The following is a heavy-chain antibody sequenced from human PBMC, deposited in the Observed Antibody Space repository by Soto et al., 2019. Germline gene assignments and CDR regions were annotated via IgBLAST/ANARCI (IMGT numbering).Heavy chain of an antibody. CDR2: VCTGGSK. CDR3: VRDKSKTSGIFPGY. D-gene: IGHD2-21*01. Sequence: PVGSLRLCCVASGFDVTTNSIRLFRQAPGKGLECVSIVCTGGSKHYADSVKGRFTISRDSSKNTVHLQMNNVRAEDTAVYYCVRDKSKTSGIFPGYWGQGNKVNVS. V-gene: IGHV3-53*01. CDR1: GFDVTTNS. J-gene: IGHJ4*02.